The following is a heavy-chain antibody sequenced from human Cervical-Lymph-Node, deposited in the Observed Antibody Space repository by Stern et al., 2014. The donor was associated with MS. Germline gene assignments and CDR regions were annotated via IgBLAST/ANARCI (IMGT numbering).Heavy chain of an antibody. V-gene: IGHV3-30*03. CDR3: AVIAAAGDFDY. Sequence: VQLEESGGGVVQPGRSLRLSCAASGFTFKRYGMNWVRQAPGKGLEWVALISYGGSDKYYADSVKGRFTISRDNSKSTLYLQMNSLRTEDTAVYYCAVIAAAGDFDYWGQGTLVTVSS. CDR1: GFTFKRYG. CDR2: ISYGGSDK. D-gene: IGHD6-13*01. J-gene: IGHJ4*02.